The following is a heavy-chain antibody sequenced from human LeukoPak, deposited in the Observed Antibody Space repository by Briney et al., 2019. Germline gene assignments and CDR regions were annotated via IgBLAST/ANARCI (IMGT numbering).Heavy chain of an antibody. CDR2: ITASGTAM. CDR1: EFTFSSYS. CDR3: ASSGSYRFDY. Sequence: GGSLRLSCAASEFTFSSYSMNWVRQAPGKGLEWVSHITASGTAMFYADSVKGRFTISRDNAKNSLYLQMNSLRDEDTAVYYCASSGSYRFDYWGQGTLVTVSS. J-gene: IGHJ4*02. V-gene: IGHV3-48*02. D-gene: IGHD1-26*01.